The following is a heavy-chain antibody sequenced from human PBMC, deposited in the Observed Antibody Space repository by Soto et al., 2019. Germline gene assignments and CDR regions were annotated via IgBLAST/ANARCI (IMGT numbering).Heavy chain of an antibody. Sequence: GGSLRLSCAASGFTFSSYAMSWVRQAPGKGLEWVSAISGSGGSTYYADSVKGRFTISRDNSKNTLYLQMNSLRAEDTAVCYCAKDLCSSTSCYVDYWGQGTLVTVSS. CDR1: GFTFSSYA. D-gene: IGHD2-2*01. CDR3: AKDLCSSTSCYVDY. V-gene: IGHV3-23*01. J-gene: IGHJ4*02. CDR2: ISGSGGST.